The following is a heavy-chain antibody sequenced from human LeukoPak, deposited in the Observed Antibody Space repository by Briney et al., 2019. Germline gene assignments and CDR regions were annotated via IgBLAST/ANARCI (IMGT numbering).Heavy chain of an antibody. CDR3: RRYCSSTSWCDAFDI. V-gene: IGHV4-34*01. D-gene: IGHD2-2*01. CDR1: GGSFSGYY. CDR2: INHSGST. Sequence: SETLSLTCAVYGGSFSGYYWSWIRQPPGKGLEWIGEINHSGSTNYNPSLKSRVTISVDTSKNQFSLKLSSVTAADTAVYYCRRYCSSTSWCDAFDIWGQGTMVTVSS. J-gene: IGHJ3*02.